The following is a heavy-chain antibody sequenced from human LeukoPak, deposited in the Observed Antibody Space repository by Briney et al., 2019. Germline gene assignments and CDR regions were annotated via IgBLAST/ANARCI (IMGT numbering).Heavy chain of an antibody. CDR3: ARDFSLQLFDY. V-gene: IGHV3-33*01. CDR2: IWPDGCYK. Sequence: PGGSLRLSCAASGFTFSSYGFHWVRQAPGKGLEWVAVIWPDGCYKYYADSVKGRFTISRDDSKNTLYLQMNSLRAEDTAVYYCARDFSLQLFDYWGQGTLVTVFS. D-gene: IGHD5-24*01. CDR1: GFTFSSYG. J-gene: IGHJ4*02.